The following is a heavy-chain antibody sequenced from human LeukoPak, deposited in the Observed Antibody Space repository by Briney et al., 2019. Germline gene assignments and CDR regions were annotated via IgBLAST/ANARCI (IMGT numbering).Heavy chain of an antibody. CDR1: GFTFSDAW. CDR3: AKTRVDYDRIWGYYGMDV. V-gene: IGHV3-15*01. Sequence: GGSLRLSCAASGFTFSDAWMSWVRQAPEMGLEWIGRSKGKTDGGATDYSAPVKGRFTISRDDSNNTLYLQMNSLRAEDTAVYYCAKTRVDYDRIWGYYGMDVWGQGTTVTVSS. J-gene: IGHJ6*02. CDR2: SKGKTDGGAT. D-gene: IGHD3-16*01.